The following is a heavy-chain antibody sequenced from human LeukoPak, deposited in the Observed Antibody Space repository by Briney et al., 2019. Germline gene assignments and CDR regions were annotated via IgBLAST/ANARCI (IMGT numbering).Heavy chain of an antibody. V-gene: IGHV3-15*01. CDR1: GFTFSNAW. CDR3: TTAPSPVPSYYYYYMDV. CDR2: IKSKTDGGTT. Sequence: PGGSLRLSXAASGFTFSNAWMSWVRQAPGKGLEWVGRIKSKTDGGTTDYAAPVKGRFTISRDDSKNTLCLQMNSLKTEDTAVYYCTTAPSPVPSYYYYYMDVWGKGTTVTVSS. J-gene: IGHJ6*03.